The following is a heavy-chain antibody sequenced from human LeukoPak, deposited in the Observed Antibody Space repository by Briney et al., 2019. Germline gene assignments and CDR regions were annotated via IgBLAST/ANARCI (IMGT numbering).Heavy chain of an antibody. J-gene: IGHJ4*02. D-gene: IGHD6-19*01. Sequence: ASVKVSCKASGYSFTSHDMHWVRQAPGQGLEWVGWINPNSGGTNYAQKFQGRVTMTRDTSISTAYMELSRLRSDDTAVYYCARVGQWLVRGGFDYWGQGTLVTVSS. CDR2: INPNSGGT. CDR1: GYSFTSHD. CDR3: ARVGQWLVRGGFDY. V-gene: IGHV1-2*02.